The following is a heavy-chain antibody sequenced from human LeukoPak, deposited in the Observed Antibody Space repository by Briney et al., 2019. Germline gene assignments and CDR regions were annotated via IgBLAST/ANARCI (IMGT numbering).Heavy chain of an antibody. D-gene: IGHD1-7*01. CDR3: AHSRPGSTIFHY. Sequence: SGPTLVKPTQTLTLTCTFSGFSLSTRKVGVGWIRQPPGKALEWLTLIYWDDDKRYGPSLKSRLTITKDTSKNQVVLTMTNMDPVDTATYYCAHSRPGSTIFHYWGQGTLVTVSS. CDR1: GFSLSTRKVG. V-gene: IGHV2-5*05. CDR2: IYWDDDK. J-gene: IGHJ4*02.